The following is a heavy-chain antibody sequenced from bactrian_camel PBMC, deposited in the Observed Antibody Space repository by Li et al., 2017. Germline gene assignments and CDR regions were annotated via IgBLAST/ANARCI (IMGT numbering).Heavy chain of an antibody. CDR2: IGPHGAT. Sequence: GSVQTGESLRLSCAASGDSVSRYCMGWFRQVPGKERERVVIIGPHGATTYDDSVEGRFTITNDIGKNTLFLQMNSLEPEDTAMYYCVLEPPPCYGRDIRDYSYSGQGTQVTVS. CDR1: GDSVSRYC. D-gene: IGHD4*01. J-gene: IGHJ4*01. V-gene: IGHV3S57*01.